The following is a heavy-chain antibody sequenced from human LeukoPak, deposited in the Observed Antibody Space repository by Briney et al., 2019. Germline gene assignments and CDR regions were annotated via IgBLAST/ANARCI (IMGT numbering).Heavy chain of an antibody. CDR1: GGSFSGYY. V-gene: IGHV4-34*01. CDR2: INHSGST. D-gene: IGHD3-10*01. J-gene: IGHJ5*02. Sequence: ASETLSLTCAVYGGSFSGYYRSWIRQPPGKGLEWIGEINHSGSTNYNPSLKSRVTISVDTSKNQFSLKLSSVTAADTAVYYCARKIGEEFPYNWFDPRGQGTLVTVSS. CDR3: ARKIGEEFPYNWFDP.